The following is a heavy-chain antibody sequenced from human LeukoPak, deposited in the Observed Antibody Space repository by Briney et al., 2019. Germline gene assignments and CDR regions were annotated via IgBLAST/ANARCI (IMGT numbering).Heavy chain of an antibody. J-gene: IGHJ4*02. D-gene: IGHD3-22*01. Sequence: GGSLRLSCAASGFTFSSYSMTWVRQAPGKGLEWVSAITGSGAYTNYADSVKGRFTISRDNSKNTIYMQMNNLRAEDTAIYYCAKRRSTGSGYFDFWGRGTLVTVSS. V-gene: IGHV3-23*01. CDR3: AKRRSTGSGYFDF. CDR2: ITGSGAYT. CDR1: GFTFSSYS.